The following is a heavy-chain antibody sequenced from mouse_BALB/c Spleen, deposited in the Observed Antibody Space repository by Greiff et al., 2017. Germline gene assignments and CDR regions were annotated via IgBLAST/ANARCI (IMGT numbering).Heavy chain of an antibody. D-gene: IGHD2-1*01. V-gene: IGHV14-4*02. CDR1: GFNIKDYY. Sequence: EVQLVESGAELVRSGASVKLSCTASGFNIKDYYMHWVKQRPEQGLEWIGWIDPENGDTEYAPKFQGKATMTADTSSNTAYLQLSSLTSEDTAVYYCNAYYSYYFDYWGQGTTLTVSS. CDR3: NAYYSYYFDY. J-gene: IGHJ2*01. CDR2: IDPENGDT.